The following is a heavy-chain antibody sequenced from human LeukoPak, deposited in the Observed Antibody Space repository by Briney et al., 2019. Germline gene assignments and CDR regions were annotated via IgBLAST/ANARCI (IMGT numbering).Heavy chain of an antibody. V-gene: IGHV1-2*02. D-gene: IGHD2-8*01. Sequence: ASVKVSCKASGYTFTGYYMHWVRQAPGQGLEWMGWINPNSGGTNYAQKFQGRVTMTRDTSISTGYMELSSLRSEDMAVYYCARDIGWSTPWFDPWGQGTLVTVSS. CDR1: GYTFTGYY. CDR3: ARDIGWSTPWFDP. CDR2: INPNSGGT. J-gene: IGHJ5*02.